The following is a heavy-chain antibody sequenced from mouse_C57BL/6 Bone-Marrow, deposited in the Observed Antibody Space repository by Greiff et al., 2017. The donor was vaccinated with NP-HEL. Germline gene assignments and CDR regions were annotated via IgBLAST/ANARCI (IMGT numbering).Heavy chain of an antibody. J-gene: IGHJ2*01. CDR2: INPNNGGT. CDR3: ARRLYYYGSSQYYFDY. D-gene: IGHD1-1*01. V-gene: IGHV1-26*01. Sequence: EVKLQESGPELVKPGASVKISCKASGYTFTDYYMNWVKQSHGKSLEWIGDINPNNGGTSYNQKFKGKATLTVDKSSSTAYMELRSLTSEDSAVYYCARRLYYYGSSQYYFDYWGQGTTLTVSS. CDR1: GYTFTDYY.